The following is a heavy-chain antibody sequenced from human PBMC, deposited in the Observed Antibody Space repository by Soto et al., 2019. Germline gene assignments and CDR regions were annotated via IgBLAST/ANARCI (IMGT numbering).Heavy chain of an antibody. CDR2: ISSNGVGT. D-gene: IGHD6-6*01. CDR3: ARRARPDFYYMDV. Sequence: GGSLRLSCAASGLTLSGYAMDWVRQAPGKGLEYVSGISSNGVGTYYANSVQGRFTISRDNSKNTVYLQMGSLRPEDMAVYYCARRARPDFYYMDVWGKGTTVTVSS. CDR1: GLTLSGYA. V-gene: IGHV3-64*01. J-gene: IGHJ6*03.